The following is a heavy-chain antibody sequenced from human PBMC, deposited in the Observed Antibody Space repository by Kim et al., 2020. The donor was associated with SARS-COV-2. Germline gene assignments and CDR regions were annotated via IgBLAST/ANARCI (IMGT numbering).Heavy chain of an antibody. CDR3: ARHELGSYTRLHY. D-gene: IGHD1-26*01. V-gene: IGHV4-39*01. Sequence: YNPSHKSRVTISVDTSKNQFSLKLSSVTAADTAVYYCARHELGSYTRLHYWGQGTLVTVSS. J-gene: IGHJ4*02.